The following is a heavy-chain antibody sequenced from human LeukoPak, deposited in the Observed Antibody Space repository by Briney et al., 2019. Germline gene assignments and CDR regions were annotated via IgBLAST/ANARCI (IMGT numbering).Heavy chain of an antibody. D-gene: IGHD4-17*01. CDR2: IYLRGNT. CDR3: ARGTITTVTDS. V-gene: IGHV4-4*02. Sequence: PSGTLSLTRAISGGSISSSNWWTWVRQPPGKGLEWVGEIYLRGNTNYNPSLESRVTISVDESKTQLSLRLESVTAADTAVYYCARGTITTVTDSWGPGTLVTVSS. CDR1: GGSISSSNW. J-gene: IGHJ4*02.